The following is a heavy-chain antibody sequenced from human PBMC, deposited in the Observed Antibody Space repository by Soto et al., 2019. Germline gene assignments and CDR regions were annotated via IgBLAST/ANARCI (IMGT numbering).Heavy chain of an antibody. J-gene: IGHJ4*02. CDR2: IYWDDDK. Sequence: QITLKESGPTLVKPTQTLTLTCTFSGFSLSTSGVGVGWIRQPPGKALEWLALIYWDDDKRYSPSLKSRLTVTKDTSKTQLVLTMTNMDPVDTATYYCAPTQGEDDTFDYWGQGTLVTVSS. D-gene: IGHD3-22*01. CDR3: APTQGEDDTFDY. V-gene: IGHV2-5*02. CDR1: GFSLSTSGVG.